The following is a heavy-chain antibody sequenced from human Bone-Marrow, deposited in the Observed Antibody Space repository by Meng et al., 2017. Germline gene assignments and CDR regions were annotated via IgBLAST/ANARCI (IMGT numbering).Heavy chain of an antibody. CDR2: IWYDGSNK. CDR3: ARADYGGFLDY. V-gene: IGHV3-33*01. Sequence: QGQRVGSGGGGVQPGRSLRRSGAASGFTFSSYGMHWVGQAPGKGLEWVAVIWYDGSNKYYADSVKGRFTISRDNSKNTLYLQMNSLRAEDTAVYYCARADYGGFLDYWGQGTLVTVSS. D-gene: IGHD4-23*01. J-gene: IGHJ4*02. CDR1: GFTFSSYG.